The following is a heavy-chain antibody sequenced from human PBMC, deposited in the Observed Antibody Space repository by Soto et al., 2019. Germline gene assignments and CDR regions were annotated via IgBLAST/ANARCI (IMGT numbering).Heavy chain of an antibody. J-gene: IGHJ6*02. CDR1: RGTFSSYA. V-gene: IGHV1-69*13. CDR3: ARDRYYDILTGYYPPHSYYYYGMDV. D-gene: IGHD3-9*01. Sequence: SVKVSCKASRGTFSSYAISWVRQAPGQGXEWMGGIIPIFGTANYAQKFQGRVTITADESTSTAYMELSSLRSEDTAVYYCARDRYYDILTGYYPPHSYYYYGMDVWGQGTTVTVSS. CDR2: IIPIFGTA.